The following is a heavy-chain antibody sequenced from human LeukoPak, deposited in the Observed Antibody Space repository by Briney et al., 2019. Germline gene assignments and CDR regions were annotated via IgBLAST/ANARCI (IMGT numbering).Heavy chain of an antibody. CDR1: GGSFSGYY. D-gene: IGHD3-10*01. CDR3: ARVSWWFGELL. CDR2: INHSGST. V-gene: IGHV4-34*01. J-gene: IGHJ4*02. Sequence: SETLSLTCAVYGGSFSGYYWSWIRPPPGKGLEWIGEINHSGSTNYNPSLKSRVTISVDTSKNQFSLKLGSVTAADTAVYYCARVSWWFGELLWGQGTLVTVSS.